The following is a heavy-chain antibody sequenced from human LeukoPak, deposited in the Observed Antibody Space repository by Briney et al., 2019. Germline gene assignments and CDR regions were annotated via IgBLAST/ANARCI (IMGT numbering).Heavy chain of an antibody. J-gene: IGHJ2*01. CDR3: ARGRRGTYGHVWYFDL. CDR1: GGSISSSSYY. Sequence: SETLSLTCTVSGGSISSSSYYWGWIRQPPGKGLEWIGSIYYSGSTYYNPSLKSRVTISVDTSKNQFSLKLSSVTAADTATYYCARGRRGTYGHVWYFDLWGRGTLVTVSS. CDR2: IYYSGST. D-gene: IGHD1-26*01. V-gene: IGHV4-39*01.